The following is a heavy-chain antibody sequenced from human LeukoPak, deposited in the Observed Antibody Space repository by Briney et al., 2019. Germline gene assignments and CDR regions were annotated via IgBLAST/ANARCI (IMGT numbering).Heavy chain of an antibody. CDR3: ATQYCGGDCHYYYYYYGMDV. D-gene: IGHD2-21*02. Sequence: SVKVSCKASGGTFSSYAISWVRQAPGQGLEWMGRIMPSLGIANYAQKFQGRVTITADKSTSTAYMELSSLRSEDTAVYYCATQYCGGDCHYYYYYYGMDVWGQGTTVTVSS. CDR2: IMPSLGIA. J-gene: IGHJ6*02. CDR1: GGTFSSYA. V-gene: IGHV1-69*04.